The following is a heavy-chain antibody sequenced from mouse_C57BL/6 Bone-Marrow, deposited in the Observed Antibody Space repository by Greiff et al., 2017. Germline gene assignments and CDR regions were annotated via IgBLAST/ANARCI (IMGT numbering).Heavy chain of an antibody. V-gene: IGHV14-2*01. Sequence: VQLKQSGAELVKPGASVKLSCTASGFNIKDYYMHWVKQRTEQGLEWIGRIDPEDGETKYAPTFQGKATITADTSSNTAYLQLSSLTSEDTAVYYCARSGYGRGDYWGQGTTLTVSS. D-gene: IGHD1-1*01. CDR3: ARSGYGRGDY. CDR2: IDPEDGET. J-gene: IGHJ2*01. CDR1: GFNIKDYY.